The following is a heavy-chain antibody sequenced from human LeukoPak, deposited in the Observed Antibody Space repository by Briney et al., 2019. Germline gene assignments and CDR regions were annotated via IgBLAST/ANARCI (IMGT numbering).Heavy chain of an antibody. J-gene: IGHJ4*02. Sequence: RTSETLSLTCSVSGGSISSSNYYWGWIRQPPEKGLEWIGSVFYSGTTYYNPSLKSRVTISVDTSKNQFSLKLSSVTAADTAVYYCARGSHSGGHLDYWGQGALVTVSS. D-gene: IGHD2-15*01. CDR1: GGSISSSNYY. V-gene: IGHV4-39*01. CDR3: ARGSHSGGHLDY. CDR2: VFYSGTT.